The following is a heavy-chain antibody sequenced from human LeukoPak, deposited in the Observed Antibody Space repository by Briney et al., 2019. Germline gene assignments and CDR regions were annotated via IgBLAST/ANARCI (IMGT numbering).Heavy chain of an antibody. CDR2: IYYSGST. Sequence: SETLSLTCTVSGGSISSYYWSWIRQPPGKGLEWIGYIYYSGSTNYNPSLKSRVTISVDTSKNQFSLKLSSVTATDTAVYYCARGYFDWLLFFDYWGQGTLVTVSS. CDR1: GGSISSYY. CDR3: ARGYFDWLLFFDY. J-gene: IGHJ4*02. D-gene: IGHD3-9*01. V-gene: IGHV4-59*08.